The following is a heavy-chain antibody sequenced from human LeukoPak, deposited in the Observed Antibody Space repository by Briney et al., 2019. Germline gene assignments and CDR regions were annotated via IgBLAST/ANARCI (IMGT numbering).Heavy chain of an antibody. Sequence: SETLSLTCTVSGGSISSSSYYWRWIRRHPGKGLEWIGYIYYSGSTYYNPSLKSRVTISVDTSKNQFSLKLSSVTAADTAVYYCARVREVRGVPDWFDPWGQGTLVTASS. D-gene: IGHD3-10*01. CDR2: IYYSGST. J-gene: IGHJ5*02. CDR3: ARVREVRGVPDWFDP. V-gene: IGHV4-31*03. CDR1: GGSISSSSYY.